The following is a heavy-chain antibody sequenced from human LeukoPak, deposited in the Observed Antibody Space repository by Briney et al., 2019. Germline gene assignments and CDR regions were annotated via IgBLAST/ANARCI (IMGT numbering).Heavy chain of an antibody. CDR3: AREGGDGGGWFGY. CDR2: ISGDSSII. J-gene: IGHJ4*02. Sequence: PGGSLRLSCAASGFALSTYSMTWVRQAPGKGLEWVAYISGDSSIINYADSLKGRFTVSRDNARNSLYLQMNSLRDEDTAVYYCAREGGDGGGWFGYWGQGALVTVSS. CDR1: GFALSTYS. D-gene: IGHD3-16*01. V-gene: IGHV3-48*02.